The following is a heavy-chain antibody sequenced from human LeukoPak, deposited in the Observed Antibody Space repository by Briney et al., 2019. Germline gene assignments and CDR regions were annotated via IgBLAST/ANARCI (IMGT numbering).Heavy chain of an antibody. V-gene: IGHV4-4*07. CDR2: IYTSGST. J-gene: IGHJ5*02. CDR1: GGSISSYY. CDR3: ARELGSIAVAGLNWFDP. D-gene: IGHD6-19*01. Sequence: SETLSLTCTVSGGSISSYYGSWLRQPAGKGLEWIGRIYTSGSTNYNPSLKSRVTMSVDTSKNQFSLKLSSVTAADTAVYSCARELGSIAVAGLNWFDPWGQGTLVTVSS.